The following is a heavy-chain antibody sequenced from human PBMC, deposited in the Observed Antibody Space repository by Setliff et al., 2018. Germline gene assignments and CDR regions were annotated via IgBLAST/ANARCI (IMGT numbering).Heavy chain of an antibody. CDR1: GYSFTDYW. D-gene: IGHD2-21*01. Sequence: PGESLTISCKGSGYSFTDYWIAWVRQTPGKGLEWMGTIYPGNVDTRYSPSFQGQVTISTDTSINTAFLQWNNLKASDTAVYYCARRGERFFNWFDPWGQGTLVTVSS. CDR3: ARRGERFFNWFDP. V-gene: IGHV5-51*01. CDR2: IYPGNVDT. J-gene: IGHJ5*02.